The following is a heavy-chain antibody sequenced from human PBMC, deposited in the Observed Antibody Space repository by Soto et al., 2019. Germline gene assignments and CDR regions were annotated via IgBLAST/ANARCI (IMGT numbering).Heavy chain of an antibody. Sequence: LRLSCAVSGFPFSFYGFHWVRQSPGKGLEWLGVIVSDGSAIYHADSLEGRSFISRDNSKDILYLQMNSLRVEDTAVYYCARDDAFDNENGFDMWGQGTMVTVSS. CDR3: ARDDAFDNENGFDM. D-gene: IGHD3-3*02. CDR2: IVSDGSAI. J-gene: IGHJ3*02. V-gene: IGHV3-33*01. CDR1: GFPFSFYG.